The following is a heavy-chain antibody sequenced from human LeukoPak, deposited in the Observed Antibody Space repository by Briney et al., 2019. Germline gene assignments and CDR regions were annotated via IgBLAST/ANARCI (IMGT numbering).Heavy chain of an antibody. V-gene: IGHV4-39*07. Sequence: NASETLSLTCTVSGGSISSSSYYWGWIRQPPGKGLEWIGSIYYSGSTYYNPSLKSRVTISVDTSKNQFSLKLSSVTAADTAVYYCARAEDSSGWYPQNWFDPWGQGTLVTVSS. CDR2: IYYSGST. CDR3: ARAEDSSGWYPQNWFDP. CDR1: GGSISSSSYY. J-gene: IGHJ5*02. D-gene: IGHD6-13*01.